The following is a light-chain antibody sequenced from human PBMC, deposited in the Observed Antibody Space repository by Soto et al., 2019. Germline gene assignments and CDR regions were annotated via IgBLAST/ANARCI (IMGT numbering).Light chain of an antibody. Sequence: QSALTQPRSVSGSPGQSVTISCTGTSSDVGGYNYVSWYQQHPVKAPKLMIYDVSNRPSGVPDRFSGSKSGNTASLPISGLQAEDEADYYCCSYAGSYTYVFGTGTKVTVL. V-gene: IGLV2-11*01. CDR2: DVS. J-gene: IGLJ1*01. CDR3: CSYAGSYTYV. CDR1: SSDVGGYNY.